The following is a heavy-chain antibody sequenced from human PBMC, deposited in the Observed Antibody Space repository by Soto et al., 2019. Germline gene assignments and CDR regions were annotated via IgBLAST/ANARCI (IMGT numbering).Heavy chain of an antibody. J-gene: IGHJ5*02. V-gene: IGHV4-30-4*01. Sequence: SETLSLTCTVSGGSISSGDYYWSWIRQPPGKGLEWIGYIYYSGSTYYNPSLKSRVTISVDTSKNQFSLKLSSVTAADTAVYYCAGIVGATTWFDPWGQGTLVTVSS. CDR2: IYYSGST. CDR3: AGIVGATTWFDP. CDR1: GGSISSGDYY. D-gene: IGHD1-26*01.